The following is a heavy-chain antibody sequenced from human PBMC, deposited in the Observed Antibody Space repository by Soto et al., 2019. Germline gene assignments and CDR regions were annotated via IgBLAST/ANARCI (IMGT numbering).Heavy chain of an antibody. Sequence: GGSLRLSCAASGFTFSSYGMHWVRQAPGKGLEWVAVISYDGGNKYYADSVKGRFTISRDNSKNTLYLQMNSLRAEDTAVYYCAKPDRIAAAGRRSEDDSFDISGPGTLVTV. CDR1: GFTFSSYG. V-gene: IGHV3-30*18. CDR2: ISYDGGNK. D-gene: IGHD6-13*01. J-gene: IGHJ3*02. CDR3: AKPDRIAAAGRRSEDDSFDI.